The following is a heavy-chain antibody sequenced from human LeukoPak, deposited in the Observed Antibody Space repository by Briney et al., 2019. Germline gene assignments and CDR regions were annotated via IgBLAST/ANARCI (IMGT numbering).Heavy chain of an antibody. CDR1: GFTFSSYG. V-gene: IGHV3-33*06. J-gene: IGHJ4*02. D-gene: IGHD1-1*01. CDR3: AKWNGDYGDY. CDR2: IWYDGSNK. Sequence: GGSLRLSCAASGFTFSSYGMHWVRQAPGKGLEWVAVIWYDGSNKYYADSVKGRFTISRDNSKNTLYLQMNSLTAEDTAVYYCAKWNGDYGDYWGQGTLITVSS.